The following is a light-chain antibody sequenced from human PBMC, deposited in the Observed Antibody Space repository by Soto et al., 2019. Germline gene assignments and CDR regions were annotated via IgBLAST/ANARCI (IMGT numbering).Light chain of an antibody. CDR2: DAS. J-gene: IGKJ3*01. CDR3: QQRSNWPLT. V-gene: IGKV3-11*01. CDR1: QSVSSS. Sequence: EIVLTQSPATLSLSPGERATLSCRASQSVSSSLAWYQQKPGQAPRLLIYDASNRATGIPTRFSGSGSGTDFTLTISSQETEDSAVYYWQQRSNWPLTFGPGTKVDIK.